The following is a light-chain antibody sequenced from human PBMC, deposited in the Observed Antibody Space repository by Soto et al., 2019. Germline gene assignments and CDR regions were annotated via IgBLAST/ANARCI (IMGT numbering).Light chain of an antibody. V-gene: IGLV2-14*01. CDR1: SRDVGGYNS. Sequence: QSALTQPASVSGSPGLSIAISCTGTSRDVGGYNSVSWYQQQPGKVPKLMIYDVSNRPSGVSNRFSGSKSGNTASLTISGVQDEDEDDDYCSSYSTGGSYVFGTGTKLTVL. CDR2: DVS. CDR3: SSYSTGGSYV. J-gene: IGLJ1*01.